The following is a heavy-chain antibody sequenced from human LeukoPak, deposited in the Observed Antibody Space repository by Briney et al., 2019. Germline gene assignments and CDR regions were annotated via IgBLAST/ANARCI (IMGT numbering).Heavy chain of an antibody. CDR3: ARVPSDSFGWLCVDS. Sequence: SETLSLTCSVSGDSIRNYHWTWIRQSPGKGLEWIGYIHYNGNHYYNPSLETRVTMSVDTSRNQFSLMLNSVTAADTAMYFCARVPSDSFGWLCVDSRGQGSLVTVSS. J-gene: IGHJ4*02. D-gene: IGHD3-9*01. CDR1: GDSIRNYH. V-gene: IGHV4-59*01. CDR2: IHYNGNH.